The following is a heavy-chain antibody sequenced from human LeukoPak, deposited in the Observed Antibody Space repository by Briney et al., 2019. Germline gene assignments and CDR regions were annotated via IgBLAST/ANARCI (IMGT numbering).Heavy chain of an antibody. CDR2: ISYDGSNK. V-gene: IGHV3-30*03. J-gene: IGHJ6*02. D-gene: IGHD4-11*01. CDR3: ARGRGDYSNYYGMDV. CDR1: GFTFSNYG. Sequence: PGGSLRLSCAASGFTFSNYGMHWVRQAPGKGPEWVAVISYDGSNKYYADSVKGRFTISRDNSKNTLYLQMNSLRAEDTAVCYCARGRGDYSNYYGMDVWGQGTTVTVSS.